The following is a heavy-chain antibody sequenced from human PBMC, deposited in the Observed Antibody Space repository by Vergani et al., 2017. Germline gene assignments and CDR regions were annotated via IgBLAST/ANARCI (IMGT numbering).Heavy chain of an antibody. CDR3: ASEYGCGSYQWAIDS. CDR2: ISGSGGST. J-gene: IGHJ3*02. V-gene: IGHV3-23*01. CDR1: GFTFSSYA. Sequence: EVQLLESGGGLVQPGGSLRLSCAASGFTFSSYAMSWVRQAPGKGLEWVSAISGSGGSTYYADSVKGRFTISRDNSKNTLYLQINSLRAEDTAVYYCASEYGCGSYQWAIDSGSQGTMVTVSS. D-gene: IGHD3-10*01.